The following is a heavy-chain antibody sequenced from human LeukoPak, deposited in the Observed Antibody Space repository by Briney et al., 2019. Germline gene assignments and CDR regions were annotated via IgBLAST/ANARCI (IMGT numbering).Heavy chain of an antibody. CDR3: ARVVKYRSGPLTDLLPYYFDY. Sequence: ASVKVSCKASGYTFTSCYMHWVRQAPGQGLEWMGIINPSGGSTSYAQKFQGRVTITRDTSASTAYMELSSLRSEDMAVYYCARVVKYRSGPLTDLLPYYFDYWGQGTLVTVSS. V-gene: IGHV1-46*01. CDR2: INPSGGST. J-gene: IGHJ4*02. D-gene: IGHD6-19*01. CDR1: GYTFTSCY.